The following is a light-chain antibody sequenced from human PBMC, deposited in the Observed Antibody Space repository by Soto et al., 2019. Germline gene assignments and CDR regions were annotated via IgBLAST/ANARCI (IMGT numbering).Light chain of an antibody. J-gene: IGKJ4*02. Sequence: DIQMTQSPSTLSASVGDRVTITCRASQSISSWLAWYQQKPGKAPNLLIYKASSLESGVPSRFSDSGSGTEFTLTVSSLQPDDFATYYCQQYDTYPLTFGGGTKVEI. CDR1: QSISSW. CDR2: KAS. V-gene: IGKV1-5*03. CDR3: QQYDTYPLT.